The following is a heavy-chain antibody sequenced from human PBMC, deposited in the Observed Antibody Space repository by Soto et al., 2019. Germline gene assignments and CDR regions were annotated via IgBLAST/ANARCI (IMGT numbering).Heavy chain of an antibody. CDR3: AKTISRYDDFRSGSYDY. CDR2: ISGSGGST. CDR1: GFTFISYA. V-gene: IGHV3-23*01. J-gene: IGHJ4*02. Sequence: PGGSLRLSCAASGFTFISYAMSWVLQAPGKGLEWVSAISGSGGSTYYADSVKGRFTISRDNSKNTLYLQMNSLRAEDTAVYYCAKTISRYDDFRSGSYDYWGQGSLVTVSS. D-gene: IGHD3-3*01.